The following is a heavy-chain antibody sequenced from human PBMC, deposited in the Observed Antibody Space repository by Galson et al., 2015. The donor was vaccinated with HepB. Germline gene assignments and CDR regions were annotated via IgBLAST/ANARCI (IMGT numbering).Heavy chain of an antibody. J-gene: IGHJ4*02. V-gene: IGHV3-15*01. CDR3: TTGAERGSGSKSTDY. Sequence: SLRLSCAASGFTFSNAWMSWVRQAPGKGLEWVGRIKSKTDGGTTDYAAPVKGRFTISRDDSKNTLYLQMNSLKTEDTAVYYCTTGAERGSGSKSTDYWGQGTLVTVSS. CDR2: IKSKTDGGTT. CDR1: GFTFSNAW. D-gene: IGHD3-10*01.